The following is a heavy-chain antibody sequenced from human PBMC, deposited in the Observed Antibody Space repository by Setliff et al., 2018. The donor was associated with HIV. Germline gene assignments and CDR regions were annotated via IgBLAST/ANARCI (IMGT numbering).Heavy chain of an antibody. CDR3: VTGTDEWELHYFEF. V-gene: IGHV3-48*03. J-gene: IGHJ4*02. CDR2: ISTSGTI. Sequence: LSCTASGFTFSSYTMNWVRQAPGKGLEWISYISTSGTIYYADSVKGRFTISRDDAKNSLFLQMNSLRSEDTAVYYCVTGTDEWELHYFEFWGLGTLVTVSS. D-gene: IGHD1-26*01. CDR1: GFTFSSYT.